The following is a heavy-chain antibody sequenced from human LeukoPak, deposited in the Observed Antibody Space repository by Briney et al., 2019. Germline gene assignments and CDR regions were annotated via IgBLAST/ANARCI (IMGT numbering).Heavy chain of an antibody. CDR3: ARGLLFYYYYMDV. CDR1: GGSISSYY. Sequence: SETLSLTCTVSGGSISSYYWSWIRQPPGKGLEWIGYTYYSGSTNYNPSLKSRVTISVDTSKNQFSLKLSSVTAADTAVYYCARGLLFYYYYMDVWGKGTTVTISS. CDR2: TYYSGST. V-gene: IGHV4-59*01. J-gene: IGHJ6*03.